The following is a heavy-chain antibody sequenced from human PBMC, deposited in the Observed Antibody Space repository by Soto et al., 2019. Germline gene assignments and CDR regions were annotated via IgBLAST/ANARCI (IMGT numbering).Heavy chain of an antibody. D-gene: IGHD2-2*01. CDR2: IIPIFGTA. V-gene: IGHV1-69*13. CDR3: ARDRMEYQLLGWFDP. Sequence: SVKVSCKASGGTFSSYAISCVRQAPGQGLERMGGIIPIFGTANYAQKFQGRVTITADESTSTAYMELSSLRSEDTAVYYCARDRMEYQLLGWFDPWGQGTLVTVSS. CDR1: GGTFSSYA. J-gene: IGHJ5*02.